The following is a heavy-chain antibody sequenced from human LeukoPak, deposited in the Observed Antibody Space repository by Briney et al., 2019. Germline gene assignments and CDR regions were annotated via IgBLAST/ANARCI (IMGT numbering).Heavy chain of an antibody. J-gene: IGHJ3*02. CDR1: GYTFTSYY. CDR2: INPSGGST. V-gene: IGHV1-46*01. Sequence: ASVKVSCKASGYTFTSYYMHWVRQAPGQGLEWMGIINPSGGSTSYAQKFQGRVTMTRDTSTSTVYMELSSLRSEDTAVYYCARRIGTVVTPQAFDIWGQGTMVTVSS. CDR3: ARRIGTVVTPQAFDI. D-gene: IGHD4-23*01.